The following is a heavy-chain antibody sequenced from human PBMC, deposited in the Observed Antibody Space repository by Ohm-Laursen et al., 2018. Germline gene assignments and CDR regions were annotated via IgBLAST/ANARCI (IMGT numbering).Heavy chain of an antibody. J-gene: IGHJ4*02. Sequence: SLRLSCAASGFTFSNFEMNWVRQAPGKGLQWVAVISFDGSKAYYADSVKGRFTISRDKSKNTLYLQMNSLKSEDTAAYHCAKERSSGEIEYWGQGTLVTVSS. CDR2: ISFDGSKA. V-gene: IGHV3-30*18. CDR1: GFTFSNFE. CDR3: AKERSSGEIEY. D-gene: IGHD2-15*01.